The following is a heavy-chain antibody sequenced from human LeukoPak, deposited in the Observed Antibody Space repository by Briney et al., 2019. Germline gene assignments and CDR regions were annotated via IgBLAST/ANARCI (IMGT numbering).Heavy chain of an antibody. Sequence: SETLSLTCTVSGGSISSGDDYWSWIRQPPGKGLEWIGYIYYSGSTYYNPSLKSRVTISVDTSKNQFSLKLSSVTAADTAVYYCARDSLEWYSFDYWGQGTLVTVSS. J-gene: IGHJ4*02. D-gene: IGHD3-3*01. CDR3: ARDSLEWYSFDY. CDR1: GGSISSGDDY. V-gene: IGHV4-30-4*08. CDR2: IYYSGST.